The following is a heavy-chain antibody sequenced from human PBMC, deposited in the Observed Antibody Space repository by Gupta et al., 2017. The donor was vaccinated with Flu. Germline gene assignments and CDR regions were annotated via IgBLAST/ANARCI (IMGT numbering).Heavy chain of an antibody. CDR2: ISSSGSTI. CDR1: GFTFSIYE. D-gene: IGHD6-19*01. V-gene: IGHV3-48*03. J-gene: IGHJ4*02. Sequence: EVQLVESGGGLVQPGGSLRLSCAASGFTFSIYEMNWVRQAPGKGLEWVSYISSSGSTIYYADPVKGRFTISRDNAKNSLYLQMNSLRAEDTAVYYCARVAVAGDFDYWGQGTLVTVSS. CDR3: ARVAVAGDFDY.